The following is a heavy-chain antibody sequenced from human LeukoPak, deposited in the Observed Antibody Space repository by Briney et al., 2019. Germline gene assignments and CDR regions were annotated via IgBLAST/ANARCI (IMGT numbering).Heavy chain of an antibody. V-gene: IGHV3-23*01. Sequence: PGGSLRLSCAASGFTFSSYAMSWVRQAPGKGLEWVSAISGSGGSTYYADSMKGRFTISRDNSKNTLYLQMNSLRAEDTAVYYCATHLITMVRGVITLYYFDYWGQGTLVTVSS. D-gene: IGHD3-10*01. CDR3: ATHLITMVRGVITLYYFDY. CDR2: ISGSGGST. CDR1: GFTFSSYA. J-gene: IGHJ4*02.